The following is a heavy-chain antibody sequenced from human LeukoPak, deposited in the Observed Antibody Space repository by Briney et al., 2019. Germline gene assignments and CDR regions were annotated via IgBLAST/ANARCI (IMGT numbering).Heavy chain of an antibody. J-gene: IGHJ3*02. D-gene: IGHD3-22*01. CDR3: ARAFVVRTDYYDSSGYPGAAFDI. CDR1: GGSFSGYY. V-gene: IGHV4-34*01. Sequence: SETLSLTCAVYGGSFSGYYWSWIRQPPGKGLEWIGEINHSGSTNYNPSLKSRVTISVDTSKNQFSLKLSSVTAADTAVYYCARAFVVRTDYYDSSGYPGAAFDIWGQGTMVTVSS. CDR2: INHSGST.